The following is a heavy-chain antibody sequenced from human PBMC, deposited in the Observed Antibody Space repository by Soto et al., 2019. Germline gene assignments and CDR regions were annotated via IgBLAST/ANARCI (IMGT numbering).Heavy chain of an antibody. CDR2: IIPIFGTA. V-gene: IGHV1-69*13. CDR1: GGTFSSYA. D-gene: IGHD5-12*01. CDR3: ARSAPPRGYSGYDFDY. Sequence: SVKVSCKASGGTFSSYAISWLRQAPGQGLEWMGGIIPIFGTANYAQKFQGRVTITADESTSTAYMELSSLRSEDTAVYYCARSAPPRGYSGYDFDYWGQGTLVTVSS. J-gene: IGHJ4*02.